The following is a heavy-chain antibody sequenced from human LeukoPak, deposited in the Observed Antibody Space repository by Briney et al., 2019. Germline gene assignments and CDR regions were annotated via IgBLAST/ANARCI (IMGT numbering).Heavy chain of an antibody. D-gene: IGHD3-3*01. Sequence: GGSLRLSCAASGFTFSSYWMTWVRQAPGKGLKWVANIKQDGSEKYYVDSVKGRFIISRDNTKNSVDLQMNSLRAEDTAVYFCATTLGRVFGVVAPIDYWGQGTLVTVSS. J-gene: IGHJ4*02. CDR2: IKQDGSEK. CDR1: GFTFSSYW. V-gene: IGHV3-7*01. CDR3: ATTLGRVFGVVAPIDY.